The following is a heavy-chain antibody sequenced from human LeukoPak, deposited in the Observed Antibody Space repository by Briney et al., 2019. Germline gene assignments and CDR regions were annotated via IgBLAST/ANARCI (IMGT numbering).Heavy chain of an antibody. V-gene: IGHV4-34*01. CDR1: GGSFSGYY. J-gene: IGHJ6*02. D-gene: IGHD3-10*01. CDR2: INHSGST. Sequence: PSETLSLTCAVYGGSFSGYYWSWIRQPPGKGLGWIGEINHSGSTNYNPSLKSRVTISVDTSKNQFSLKLSSVTAADTAVYYCARGRRGLGMDVWGQGTTVTVSS. CDR3: ARGRRGLGMDV.